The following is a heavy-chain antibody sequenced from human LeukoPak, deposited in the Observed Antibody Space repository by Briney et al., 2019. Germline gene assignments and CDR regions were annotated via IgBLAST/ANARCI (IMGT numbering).Heavy chain of an antibody. CDR2: ISSSGSTI. D-gene: IGHD3-22*01. Sequence: GGSLRLSCAASGFTFSSYEMNWVRQAPGKGLEWVSYISSSGSTIYYADSVKGRFTISRDNAKNSLYLQMNSLRAEDTAVYYCAKDPTHFRVWDDYDNTRLNYWGQGTLVTVSS. CDR1: GFTFSSYE. CDR3: AKDPTHFRVWDDYDNTRLNY. J-gene: IGHJ4*02. V-gene: IGHV3-48*03.